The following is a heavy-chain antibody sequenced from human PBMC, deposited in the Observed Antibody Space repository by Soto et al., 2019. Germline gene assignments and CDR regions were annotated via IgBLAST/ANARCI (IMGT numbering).Heavy chain of an antibody. CDR3: ARVVPDYYGMDV. J-gene: IGHJ6*01. V-gene: IGHV4-4*02. CDR2: IYHSGST. CDR1: GGSISSSNW. D-gene: IGHD6-6*01. Sequence: QVQLQESGPGLVKPSWTMSRTCAVSGGSISSSNWWSWVRQPPGKGVEWIGEIYHSGSTNYNPSLKSRVTRSVDKSKNQFSLKLSSVTAADTDVYYCARVVPDYYGMDVWGHGTTVTVS.